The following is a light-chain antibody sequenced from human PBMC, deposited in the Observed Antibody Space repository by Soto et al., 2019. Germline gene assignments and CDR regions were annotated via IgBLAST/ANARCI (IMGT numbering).Light chain of an antibody. CDR1: QSLVYSDGNAY. V-gene: IGKV2-30*01. CDR2: KVS. CDR3: QQYINDLPA. Sequence: VVMTQSPLSLPVTLGQPASISCRSNQSLVYSDGNAYLNWFQQRPGQSPRRLIYKVSNRDSRVPDRFSGSGSGTDFTLTISNLQAEDVAIYYCQQYINDLPAFGQGTKVDIK. J-gene: IGKJ1*01.